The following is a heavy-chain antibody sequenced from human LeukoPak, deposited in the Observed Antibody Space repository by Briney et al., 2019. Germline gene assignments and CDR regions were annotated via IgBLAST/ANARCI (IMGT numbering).Heavy chain of an antibody. CDR1: GFTFSSYA. Sequence: PGGSLRLSCVASGFTFSSYAMSWVRQAPGKGLEWVSAISGSGVTTHYAGSVKGRFTVSRDNSKNTLFLQMNSLRAEDTAVYYCAKDGGLWVSAHWGDSWGRGTLVTVSS. V-gene: IGHV3-23*01. D-gene: IGHD7-27*01. CDR2: ISGSGVTT. J-gene: IGHJ4*02. CDR3: AKDGGLWVSAHWGDS.